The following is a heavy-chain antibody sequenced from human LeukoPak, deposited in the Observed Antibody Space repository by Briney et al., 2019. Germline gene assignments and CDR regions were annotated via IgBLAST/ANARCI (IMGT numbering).Heavy chain of an antibody. V-gene: IGHV3-23*01. J-gene: IGHJ4*02. Sequence: GGSLRLSCAASGFTFSIYAMTWVRQAPGKGLEWVSAISGGGGGTYYADSVKGRFTISRVNSKNSLYLQMNSLRAEDTAVYYCAKSDRLTVTAQFDYWGQGTLVTVSS. CDR2: ISGGGGGT. CDR1: GFTFSIYA. D-gene: IGHD4-17*01. CDR3: AKSDRLTVTAQFDY.